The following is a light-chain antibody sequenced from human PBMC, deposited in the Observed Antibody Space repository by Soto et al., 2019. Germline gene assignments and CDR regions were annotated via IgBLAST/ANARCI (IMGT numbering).Light chain of an antibody. J-gene: IGKJ2*01. CDR1: QSVLYSSNNKNY. Sequence: DIVMTQSPDSLAVSLGERATINCKSSQSVLYSSNNKNYLAWYQQRLGQPPKLLIYLASTRESGVPDRFSGSGSGTDFTLTITSLQAEDVAVYYCQQYESTPPTFGQGTKLEIK. CDR2: LAS. CDR3: QQYESTPPT. V-gene: IGKV4-1*01.